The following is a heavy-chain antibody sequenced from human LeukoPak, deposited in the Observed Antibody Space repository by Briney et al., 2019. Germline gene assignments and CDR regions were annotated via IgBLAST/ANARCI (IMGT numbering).Heavy chain of an antibody. D-gene: IGHD6-13*01. CDR2: LYTSGST. V-gene: IGHV4-61*02. Sequence: SQTLSLTCTVSGGSISSGSYYWSWIRQPAGKGLEWIGRLYTSGSTNYNPSLKSRVTISVDTSKNQFSLKLSSVTAADTAVYYCARVNIAARTYYFDYWGQGTLVTVSS. J-gene: IGHJ4*02. CDR1: GGSISSGSYY. CDR3: ARVNIAARTYYFDY.